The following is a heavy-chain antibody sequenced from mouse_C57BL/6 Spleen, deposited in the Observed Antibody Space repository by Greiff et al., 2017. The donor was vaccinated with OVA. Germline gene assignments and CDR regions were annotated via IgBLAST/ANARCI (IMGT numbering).Heavy chain of an antibody. CDR1: GYTFTSYW. CDR2: IDPSDSYT. D-gene: IGHD1-1*01. CDR3: ARSFYGSSYAYAMDY. V-gene: IGHV1-59*01. J-gene: IGHJ4*01. Sequence: VQLQQSGAELVRPGTSVKLSCKASGYTFTSYWMPWVKQRPGQGLEWIGVIDPSDSYTNYNQKFKGKATLTVDTSSSTAYMQLSSLTSEDSAVYYCARSFYGSSYAYAMDYWGQGTSVTVSS.